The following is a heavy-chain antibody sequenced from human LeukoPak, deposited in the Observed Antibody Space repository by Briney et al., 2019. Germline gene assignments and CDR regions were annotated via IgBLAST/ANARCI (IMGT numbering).Heavy chain of an antibody. Sequence: WGSLRLSCAASGFTVSSNYMSWVCQAPGKGLEWVSVIYSGGSTYYADAVKGRFTISRHNSKNTLYLQVNSLRTEDTAVYYCARSLSSQYFQHWGQANVDAVSS. CDR3: ARSLSSQYFQH. CDR2: IYSGGST. V-gene: IGHV3-53*04. J-gene: IGHJ1*01. CDR1: GFTVSSNY.